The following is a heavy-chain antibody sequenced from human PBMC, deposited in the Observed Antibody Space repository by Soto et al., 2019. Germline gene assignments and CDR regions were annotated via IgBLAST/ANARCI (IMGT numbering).Heavy chain of an antibody. Sequence: QVQLVQSGAEVKKPGSSVKVSCKASGGTFSSYAISWVRQAPGQGLEWMGGIIPIFGTANYAQKFQGRVTITADESTSTAYMELSSLRSEDTAVYYCAREARVVAATLYAFDIWGQGTMVTVSS. CDR2: IIPIFGTA. D-gene: IGHD2-15*01. CDR1: GGTFSSYA. V-gene: IGHV1-69*12. CDR3: AREARVVAATLYAFDI. J-gene: IGHJ3*02.